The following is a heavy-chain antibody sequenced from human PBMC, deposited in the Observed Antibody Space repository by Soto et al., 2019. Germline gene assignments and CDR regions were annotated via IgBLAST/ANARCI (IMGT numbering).Heavy chain of an antibody. Sequence: PSVKVSCKASGGTFSSYAISWVRQAPGQGLEWMGGIIPIFGTANYAQKFQGRVTITADESTSTAYMELSSLRSEDTAVYYCAREGIYYGSGSPRAYFQHWGQGTLVTVPQ. J-gene: IGHJ1*01. CDR2: IIPIFGTA. CDR1: GGTFSSYA. D-gene: IGHD3-10*01. CDR3: AREGIYYGSGSPRAYFQH. V-gene: IGHV1-69*13.